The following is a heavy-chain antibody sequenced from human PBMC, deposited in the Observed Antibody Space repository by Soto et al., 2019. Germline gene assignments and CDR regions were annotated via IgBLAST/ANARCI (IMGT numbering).Heavy chain of an antibody. J-gene: IGHJ4*02. V-gene: IGHV3-33*01. D-gene: IGHD3-9*01. CDR3: ARDGYVNTGFEKDY. CDR1: GFTFSSYG. CDR2: IWHDGGNK. Sequence: GGSLRLSCAASGFTFSSYGMHWVRQAPGKGLEWVAFIWHDGGNKFYAESVKGRFTISRDNSKNTLYLQMTSLSAEDTAMYYCARDGYVNTGFEKDYWDQGPLVTVAS.